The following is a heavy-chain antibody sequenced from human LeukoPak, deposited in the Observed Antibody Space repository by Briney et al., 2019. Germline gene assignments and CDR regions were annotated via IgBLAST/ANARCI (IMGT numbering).Heavy chain of an antibody. V-gene: IGHV1-69*04. CDR3: ARERFSRWFDP. CDR2: IIPILGIA. Sequence: SVKVSCKSSGGTFSSYTISWVRQAPGQGLEWMGRIIPILGIANYAQKFQGRVTITADKSTSTAYMELSSLRSEDTAVYYCARERFSRWFDPWGQGTLVTVSS. J-gene: IGHJ5*02. D-gene: IGHD3-10*01. CDR1: GGTFSSYT.